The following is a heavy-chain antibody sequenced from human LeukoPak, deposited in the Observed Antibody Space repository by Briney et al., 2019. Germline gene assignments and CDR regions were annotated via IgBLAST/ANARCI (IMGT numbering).Heavy chain of an antibody. CDR3: AKVMTTVIYYFDY. CDR1: QYNFTNYW. Sequence: GEPLKISCKASQYNFTNYWIAWLRQMPGKGLEWMGIIYPGDSDTRYSPSFQGQVTMSADKSISTAYLQWSSLQASDTAIYYCAKVMTTVIYYFDYWGQGTLVTVSS. J-gene: IGHJ4*02. V-gene: IGHV5-51*01. D-gene: IGHD4-11*01. CDR2: IYPGDSDT.